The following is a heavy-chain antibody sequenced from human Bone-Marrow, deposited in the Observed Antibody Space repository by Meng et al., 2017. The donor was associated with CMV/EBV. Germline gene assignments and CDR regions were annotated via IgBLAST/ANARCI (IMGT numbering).Heavy chain of an antibody. CDR2: IDWDDDK. Sequence: SGPTLVKPTQTLTLTCTFSGFSLSTGGMCLNWVRQPPGKALEWLALIDWDDDKYYSTSLKTRLTISKDTSRNQVVLTMTNVDPVDTATYYCARTAAGYCTGTSCYLYYYGMDVRGQGTTVTVSS. J-gene: IGHJ6*02. CDR1: GFSLSTGGMC. D-gene: IGHD2-2*01. CDR3: ARTAAGYCTGTSCYLYYYGMDV. V-gene: IGHV2-70*20.